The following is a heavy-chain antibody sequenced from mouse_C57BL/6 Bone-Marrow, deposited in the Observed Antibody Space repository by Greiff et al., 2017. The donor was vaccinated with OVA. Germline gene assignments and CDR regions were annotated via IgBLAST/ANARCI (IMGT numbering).Heavy chain of an antibody. Sequence: VQLQQSGPELVKPGASVKIPCKASGYTFTDYNMDWVKQSHGKSLEWIGDINPNNGGTIYNQKFKGKATLTVDKSSSTSYMELRSLTSEDTAVYYCASSYYYGSSFDVWGTGTTVTVSS. CDR2: INPNNGGT. D-gene: IGHD1-1*01. CDR3: ASSYYYGSSFDV. V-gene: IGHV1-18*01. CDR1: GYTFTDYN. J-gene: IGHJ1*03.